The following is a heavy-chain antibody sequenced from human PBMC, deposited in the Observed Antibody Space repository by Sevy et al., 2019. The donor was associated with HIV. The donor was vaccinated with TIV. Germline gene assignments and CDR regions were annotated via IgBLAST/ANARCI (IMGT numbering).Heavy chain of an antibody. CDR1: GYTFTGYY. V-gene: IGHV1-2*02. Sequence: AAVKVSCMASGYTFTGYYMHWVRQAPRQGLERMGWINPDSRGPNYPPKFQGRVTLTRDTSISTAYMELSRLKSDDTAVHYCVRDDRDGYFDYWGQGTLVTVSS. J-gene: IGHJ4*02. CDR3: VRDDRDGYFDY. CDR2: INPDSRGP.